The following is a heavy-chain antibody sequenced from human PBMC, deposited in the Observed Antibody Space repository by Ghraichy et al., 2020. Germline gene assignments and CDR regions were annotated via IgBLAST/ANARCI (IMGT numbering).Heavy chain of an antibody. CDR2: ISGSGGST. CDR3: AKDATGYYPSVGWFDP. D-gene: IGHD3-9*01. Sequence: GGSLRLSCAASGFTFSSYAMSWVRQAPGKGLEWVSAISGSGGSTYYADSVKGRFTISRDNSKNTLYLQMNSLRAEDTAVYYCAKDATGYYPSVGWFDPWGQGTLVTVSS. J-gene: IGHJ5*02. V-gene: IGHV3-23*01. CDR1: GFTFSSYA.